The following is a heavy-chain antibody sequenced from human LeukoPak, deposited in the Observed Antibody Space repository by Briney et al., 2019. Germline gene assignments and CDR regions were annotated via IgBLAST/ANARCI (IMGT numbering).Heavy chain of an antibody. CDR3: ARRPYPLRYFDWTQDDAFDI. J-gene: IGHJ3*02. CDR1: GGSISSSSYY. CDR2: IYYSGST. D-gene: IGHD3-9*01. V-gene: IGHV4-39*01. Sequence: SETLSLTCTVSGGSISSSSYYWGWIRQPPGKGLEWIGSIYYSGSTYYNPSLKSRVTISVDTSKNQFSLKLSSVTAADTAVYYCARRPYPLRYFDWTQDDAFDIWGKGTMVTVSS.